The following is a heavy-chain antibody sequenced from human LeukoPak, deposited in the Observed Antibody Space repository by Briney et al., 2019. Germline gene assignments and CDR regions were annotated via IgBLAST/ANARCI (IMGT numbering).Heavy chain of an antibody. CDR3: ARAFTVRSRIDY. CDR2: INPSSGST. J-gene: IGHJ4*02. Sequence: GASVKVSCKASGYTFTTYYMHWVRQAPGQGLEWMGIINPSSGSTNYAQKFQGRVTMTRDTSTSTVYMELSSLRSEDTAVFFCARAFTVRSRIDYWGQGTLVTVSS. CDR1: GYTFTTYY. D-gene: IGHD4-11*01. V-gene: IGHV1-46*01.